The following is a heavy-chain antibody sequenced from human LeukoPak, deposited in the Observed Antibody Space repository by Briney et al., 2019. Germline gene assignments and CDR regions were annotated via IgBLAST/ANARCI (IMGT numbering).Heavy chain of an antibody. V-gene: IGHV4-34*01. CDR3: ARGADWNKVGY. D-gene: IGHD1/OR15-1a*01. CDR2: VHPSRIT. J-gene: IGHJ4*02. CDR1: GGSFIDYY. Sequence: KASETLSLTCAVYGGSFIDYYLTWLRQPPGKGLEWFGEVHPSRITDSAPSLRSRVTISRDTSKNQFSLKLSSVTAADSAVYYCARGADWNKVGYWGQGTLVTVSS.